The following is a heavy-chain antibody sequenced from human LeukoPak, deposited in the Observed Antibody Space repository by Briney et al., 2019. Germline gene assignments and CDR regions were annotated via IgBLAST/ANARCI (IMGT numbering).Heavy chain of an antibody. CDR1: GGSISSGSYY. CDR2: IYHSGST. CDR3: ARDRWGSNPRDAFDI. D-gene: IGHD3-10*01. J-gene: IGHJ3*02. Sequence: SQTLSLTCTVSGGSISSGSYYWGWIRQPPGKGLEWIGSIYHSGSTYYNPSLKSRVTISVDTSKNQFSLKLSSVTAADTAVYYCARDRWGSNPRDAFDIWGQGTMVTVSS. V-gene: IGHV4-39*07.